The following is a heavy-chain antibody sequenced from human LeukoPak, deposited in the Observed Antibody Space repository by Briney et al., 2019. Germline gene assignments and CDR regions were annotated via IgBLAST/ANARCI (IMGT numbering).Heavy chain of an antibody. D-gene: IGHD3-10*01. CDR3: LRFGSANYYNSFDY. V-gene: IGHV4-39*02. CDR2: INYSGST. CDR1: GGSIGSLSFAAFD. Sequence: SETLSLTCTVTGGSIGSLSFAAFDWGWIRQPPGKGLEWIGGINYSGSTYYNPSLRSRVTISVGTSKNHFSLKLSSVTAADTAVYYCLRFGSANYYNSFDYWGQGTLVTVSS. J-gene: IGHJ4*02.